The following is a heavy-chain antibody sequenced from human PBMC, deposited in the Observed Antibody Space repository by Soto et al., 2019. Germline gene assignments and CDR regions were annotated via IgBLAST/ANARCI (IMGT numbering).Heavy chain of an antibody. CDR2: IKSKTDGGTT. V-gene: IGHV3-15*01. D-gene: IGHD6-6*01. CDR1: GFTFSNAW. Sequence: EVQLVESGGGLVKPGGSLRLSCAASGFTFSNAWMSWVRQAPGKGLEWVGRIKSKTDGGTTDYAAPVKGRFTISRDDSKNTLYLQMNSLKTEDTAVYYCTTRQEYSSSFVAEPYYFDYWGQGTLVTVSS. J-gene: IGHJ4*02. CDR3: TTRQEYSSSFVAEPYYFDY.